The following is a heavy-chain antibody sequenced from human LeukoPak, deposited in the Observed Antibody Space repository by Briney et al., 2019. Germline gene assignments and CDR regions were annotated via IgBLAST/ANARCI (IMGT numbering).Heavy chain of an antibody. CDR1: GVSFSSYW. CDR2: MSGYGSST. CDR3: VRWGDYYQSLFDS. Sequence: GGSLRLSCAASGVSFSSYWMHWVRQAPGKGLVWVSRMSGYGSSTSYADSVKGRFSISRDNAKNTLYLQINSLRAEDTAVYYCVRWGDYYQSLFDSWGQGTLVTVSS. V-gene: IGHV3-74*01. D-gene: IGHD3-3*01. J-gene: IGHJ4*02.